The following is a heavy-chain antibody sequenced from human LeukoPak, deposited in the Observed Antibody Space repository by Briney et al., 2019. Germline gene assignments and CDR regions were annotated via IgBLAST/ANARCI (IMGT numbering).Heavy chain of an antibody. V-gene: IGHV3-30-3*01. J-gene: IGHJ6*02. CDR2: LSYDGTNK. Sequence: PGRSLTLSCAASGFTFSSYAMHWVRQAPGKGLEWVAVLSYDGTNKYYADSVKGRFTISRDNSKSTLYLQMNSLRAEDTAVYYCAREGAIFGVVIIDYYYGMDVWGQGTTVTVSS. CDR3: AREGAIFGVVIIDYYYGMDV. CDR1: GFTFSSYA. D-gene: IGHD3-3*01.